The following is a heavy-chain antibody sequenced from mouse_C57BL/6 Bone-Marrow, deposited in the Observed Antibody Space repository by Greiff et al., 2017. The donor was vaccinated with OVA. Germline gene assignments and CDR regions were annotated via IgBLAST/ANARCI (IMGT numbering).Heavy chain of an antibody. CDR2: IDPANGNT. V-gene: IGHV14-3*01. CDR3: ALYYVYDGGYYAMCY. Sequence: VQLQQSMAELVRPGASVKLSCTASGFNIKNTYMHWVKQRPEQGLEWIGRIDPANGNTKYAPKFQGKATITADPSSNTAYLQLSSLTSEDTAIYYCALYYVYDGGYYAMCYWGQGTSVTVST. D-gene: IGHD2-2*01. CDR1: GFNIKNTY. J-gene: IGHJ4*01.